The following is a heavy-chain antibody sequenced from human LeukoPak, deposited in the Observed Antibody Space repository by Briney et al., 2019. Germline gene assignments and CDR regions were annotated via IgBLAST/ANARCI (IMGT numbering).Heavy chain of an antibody. D-gene: IGHD5-12*01. CDR2: INPNSGGT. V-gene: IGHV1-2*02. CDR1: GYTFTGYY. J-gene: IGHJ6*03. CDR3: ARGRYSGYDYYYYMDV. Sequence: GASVKVSCKASGYTFTGYYMHWVRQAPGQGLEWMGWINPNSGGTNYAQKFQGRITMTRDTSISTAYMEPSRLRSDDTAVYYCARGRYSGYDYYYYMDVWGKGTTVTISS.